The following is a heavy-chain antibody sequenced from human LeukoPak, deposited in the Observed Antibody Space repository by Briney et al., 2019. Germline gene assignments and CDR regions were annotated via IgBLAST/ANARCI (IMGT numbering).Heavy chain of an antibody. CDR3: ARGYCSGGSCYFDAFDI. V-gene: IGHV3-15*01. Sequence: GGSLRLSCAASGFTFSNAWMSWVRQAPGKGLEWVGRIKSKTDGGTTDYAAPVKGRFTISRDDSKNTLYLQMNSLRAEDTAVYYCARGYCSGGSCYFDAFDIWGQGTMVTISS. CDR1: GFTFSNAW. D-gene: IGHD2-15*01. J-gene: IGHJ3*02. CDR2: IKSKTDGGTT.